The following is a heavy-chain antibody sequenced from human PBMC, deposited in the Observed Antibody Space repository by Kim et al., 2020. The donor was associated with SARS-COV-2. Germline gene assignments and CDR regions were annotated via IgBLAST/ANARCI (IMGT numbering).Heavy chain of an antibody. Sequence: SETLSLTCTVSGGSISSYYWSWIRQPPGKGLEWIGYIYYSGSTNYNPSLKSRVTISVDTSKNQFSLKLSSVTAADTAVYYCARGSVLNDGDYLGYWGQGTLVTVSS. J-gene: IGHJ4*02. CDR2: IYYSGST. CDR1: GGSISSYY. D-gene: IGHD4-17*01. V-gene: IGHV4-59*08. CDR3: ARGSVLNDGDYLGY.